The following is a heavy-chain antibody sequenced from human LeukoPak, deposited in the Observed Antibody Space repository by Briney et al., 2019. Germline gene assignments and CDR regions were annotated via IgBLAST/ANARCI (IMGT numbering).Heavy chain of an antibody. J-gene: IGHJ4*02. CDR2: IWYDGSNK. Sequence: PGGSLRLSCAASGFTFSSYGMHWVRQAPGKGLEWVAVIWYDGSNKYYADSVKGRFTISRDNSKNTLYLQMNSLRAEDTAVYYCAREGIVGANFDYWGQGTLVTVSS. CDR1: GFTFSSYG. V-gene: IGHV3-33*01. D-gene: IGHD1-26*01. CDR3: AREGIVGANFDY.